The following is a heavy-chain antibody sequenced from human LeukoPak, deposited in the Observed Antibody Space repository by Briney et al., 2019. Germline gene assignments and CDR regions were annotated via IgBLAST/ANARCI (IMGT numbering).Heavy chain of an antibody. Sequence: GGSLRLSCAASGFTFSSYAMSWVRQAPGMGLEWVSAISTGGSSTYYADSVKGRFTISRDNSKNTLFLQMNSLRADDTAVYYCAKRLVAVGPYFDDWGQGTLVTVSS. CDR1: GFTFSSYA. D-gene: IGHD6-6*01. J-gene: IGHJ4*02. CDR3: AKRLVAVGPYFDD. CDR2: ISTGGSST. V-gene: IGHV3-23*01.